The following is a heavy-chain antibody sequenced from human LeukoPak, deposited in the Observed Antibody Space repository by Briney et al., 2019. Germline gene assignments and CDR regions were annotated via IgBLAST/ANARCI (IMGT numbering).Heavy chain of an antibody. V-gene: IGHV3-48*04. CDR2: ISSSSSTI. CDR1: GFTFSIYA. Sequence: GGSLRLSCAASGFTFSIYAMNWVRQAPGKGLEWVSYISSSSSTIYYADSVKGRFTISRDNAKNSLYLQMNSLRAEDTAVYYCARDLVVVPAAPLGYWGQGTLVTVSS. CDR3: ARDLVVVPAAPLGY. J-gene: IGHJ4*02. D-gene: IGHD2-2*01.